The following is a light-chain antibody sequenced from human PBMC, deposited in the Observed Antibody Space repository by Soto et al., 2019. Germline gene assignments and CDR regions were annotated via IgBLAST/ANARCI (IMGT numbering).Light chain of an antibody. V-gene: IGLV2-8*01. CDR2: EVS. CDR1: SSDVGVYNY. CDR3: SSYAGSNNLV. J-gene: IGLJ2*01. Sequence: QSALTQPPSASGSPGQSVTISCTGTSSDVGVYNYVSWYQQHPGKAPKLMIYEVSKRPSGVPDRFSGSKSGNTASLTVSGLQAEEEADYYCSSYAGSNNLVFGGGTKLTVL.